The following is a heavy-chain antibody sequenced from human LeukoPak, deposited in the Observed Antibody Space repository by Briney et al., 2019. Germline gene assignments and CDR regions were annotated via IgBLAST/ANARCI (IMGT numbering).Heavy chain of an antibody. V-gene: IGHV3-23*01. CDR1: GFTFSSYA. CDR2: ISGSGGST. Sequence: GGSLRLSCAASGFTFSSYAMSWVRQAPGKGLEWVSAISGSGGSTYYADSVKGRFTISRDNSKNTLYLQMNSLRAEDTAVYYCATPYRSAYSSSWYSPWDAFDIWGQGTMVTVSS. CDR3: ATPYRSAYSSSWYSPWDAFDI. J-gene: IGHJ3*02. D-gene: IGHD6-13*01.